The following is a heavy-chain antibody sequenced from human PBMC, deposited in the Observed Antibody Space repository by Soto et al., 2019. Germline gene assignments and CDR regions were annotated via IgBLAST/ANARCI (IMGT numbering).Heavy chain of an antibody. Sequence: PGGSLRLSCAASGFTFSTYTMNWVRQAPGKGLEWVSSISSVSNYIDYAESVKGRFTISRDNAKNSLYLQMNSLRAEDTALYYCARDYGKLNPWGQGTLVTVSS. D-gene: IGHD2-15*01. CDR2: ISSVSNYI. CDR1: GFTFSTYT. J-gene: IGHJ5*02. CDR3: ARDYGKLNP. V-gene: IGHV3-21*01.